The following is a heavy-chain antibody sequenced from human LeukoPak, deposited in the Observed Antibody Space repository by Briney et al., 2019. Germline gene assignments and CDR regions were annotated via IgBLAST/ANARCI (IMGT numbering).Heavy chain of an antibody. CDR2: IYSGGST. CDR3: AGRVTGYSSGYVY. D-gene: IGHD5-18*01. CDR1: GFTVSSNY. Sequence: GGSLRLACAASGFTVSSNYMSWVRQAPGKGLEWVSVIYSGGSTYYADSVKGRFTISRDNSENIVYLQMNNLRAEDTAVYYCAGRVTGYSSGYVYWGQGTLVTASS. V-gene: IGHV3-53*01. J-gene: IGHJ4*02.